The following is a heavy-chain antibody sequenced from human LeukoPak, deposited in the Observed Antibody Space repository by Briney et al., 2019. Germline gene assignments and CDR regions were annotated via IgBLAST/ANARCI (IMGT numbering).Heavy chain of an antibody. CDR3: AKASVAIPQYCNS. CDR1: GFTFGNYA. V-gene: IGHV3-23*01. D-gene: IGHD2-2*02. Sequence: GGSLRLSCEASGFTFGNYAMNWVRQAPGKGLEWVSTISGTGSSTYYADSAKGRFTISRDNSKDTLFLQLNSLTATDTAMYFCAKASVAIPQYCNSWGQGTLVTVSS. CDR2: ISGTGSST. J-gene: IGHJ5*02.